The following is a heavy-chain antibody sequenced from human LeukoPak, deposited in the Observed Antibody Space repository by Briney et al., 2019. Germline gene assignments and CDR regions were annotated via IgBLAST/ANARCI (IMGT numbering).Heavy chain of an antibody. CDR1: GGTFSSYA. D-gene: IGHD3-22*01. CDR3: ARVYYYDSSGYPLRFDY. V-gene: IGHV1-69*05. J-gene: IGHJ4*02. Sequence: SVKVSCKASGGTFSSYAISWVRQAPGQGLEWMGGIIPIFGTANYAQKFQGRVTMTRNTSISTAYMELSSLRSEDTAVYYCARVYYYDSSGYPLRFDYWGQGTLVTVSS. CDR2: IIPIFGTA.